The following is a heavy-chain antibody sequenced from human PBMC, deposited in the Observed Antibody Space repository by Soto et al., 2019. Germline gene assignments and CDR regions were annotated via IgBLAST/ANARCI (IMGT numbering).Heavy chain of an antibody. V-gene: IGHV4-59*01. CDR1: GGSISGYY. Sequence: SETLSLTCTVSGGSISGYYWNWIRQSPGKGLEWIGYIYYSGNIYYSGNTNYNPSLKSRVTISVDGSKNQFSLKLTSVTVADTAVYFCARDGRLMLRGFSFYSGMDVWGQGTTVTVSS. CDR2: IYYSGNIYYSGNT. J-gene: IGHJ6*02. CDR3: ARDGRLMLRGFSFYSGMDV. D-gene: IGHD3-10*01.